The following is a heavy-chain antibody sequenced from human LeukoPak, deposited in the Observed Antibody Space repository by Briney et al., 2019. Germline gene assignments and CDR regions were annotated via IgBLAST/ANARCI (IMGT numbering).Heavy chain of an antibody. CDR3: ARANNWNYPYYFDY. CDR2: ISSSAITM. J-gene: IGHJ4*02. D-gene: IGHD1-7*01. CDR1: GFTFSNYY. Sequence: GGSLRLSCAASGFTFSNYYISWIRQAPGKGLEWVSYISSSAITMYHADSVKGRFTISRDNAKNSLYLQMNSLRAEDTAVYYCARANNWNYPYYFDYWGQGTLVTVSS. V-gene: IGHV3-11*01.